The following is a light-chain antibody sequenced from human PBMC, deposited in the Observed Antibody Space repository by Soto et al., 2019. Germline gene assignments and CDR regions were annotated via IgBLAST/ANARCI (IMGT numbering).Light chain of an antibody. Sequence: QSVLTQPPSVSTAPGQKVTISCSGSNSNIGNNFVSWYQQLPGTAPKLLIYDNHKRPSGIPDRFSGSKSGTSATLGITGLPTGDDADYYCGTWDDSLSAWVFGGGTKLTVL. J-gene: IGLJ3*02. CDR1: NSNIGNNF. V-gene: IGLV1-51*01. CDR3: GTWDDSLSAWV. CDR2: DNH.